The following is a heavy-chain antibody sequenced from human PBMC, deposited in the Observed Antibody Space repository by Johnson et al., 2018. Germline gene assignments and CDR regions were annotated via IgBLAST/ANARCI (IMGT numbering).Heavy chain of an antibody. J-gene: IGHJ6*03. CDR2: INAGNGNT. D-gene: IGHD6-19*01. V-gene: IGHV1-3*01. CDR1: GYTFTSYA. Sequence: QVQLVESGAEVKKPGASVKVSCKASGYTFTSYAMHWVRQAPGQRLEWMGWINAGNGNTKYSQKFQGRVTITRDRSASTAYMELSSLRSEDTAVYYCARDGPGSGRAPYYYYMDVWAKGTTVTVSS. CDR3: ARDGPGSGRAPYYYYMDV.